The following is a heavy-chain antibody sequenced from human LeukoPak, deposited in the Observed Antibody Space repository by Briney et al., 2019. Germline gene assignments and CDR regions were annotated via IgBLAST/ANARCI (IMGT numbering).Heavy chain of an antibody. Sequence: GGSLRLSCAASGFTVSSNYMTWVRQAPGKGLEWVSVIYSGGSTYYADSVKGRFTISRDNSKNTLYLQMNSLRAEDTAVYYCARVRGSYSVDYWGQGTLVTVSS. J-gene: IGHJ4*02. V-gene: IGHV3-53*01. CDR1: GFTVSSNY. D-gene: IGHD1-26*01. CDR3: ARVRGSYSVDY. CDR2: IYSGGST.